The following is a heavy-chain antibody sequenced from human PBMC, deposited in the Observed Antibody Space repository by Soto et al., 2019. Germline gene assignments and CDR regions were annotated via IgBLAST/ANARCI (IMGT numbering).Heavy chain of an antibody. V-gene: IGHV3-53*01. CDR3: AKVGFYDSESYMFRYHFFAP. Sequence: GGSLRLSCAAAGFSVSTSHSSWVRQAPGKGLEWVSVIYSGGATHYAVSVKGRLIISRDKSKNTVDLQMNSLRAEDTAVYYCAKVGFYDSESYMFRYHFFAPWGPGTPVTVSS. CDR2: IYSGGAT. CDR1: GFSVSTSH. J-gene: IGHJ5*02. D-gene: IGHD3-10*01.